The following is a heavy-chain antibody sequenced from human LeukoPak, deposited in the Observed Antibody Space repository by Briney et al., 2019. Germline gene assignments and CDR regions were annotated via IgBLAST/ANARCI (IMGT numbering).Heavy chain of an antibody. V-gene: IGHV3-53*01. CDR3: AKHWGGGAAGIAS. J-gene: IGHJ5*01. CDR1: GLTVSSSY. Sequence: GGSLRLSCAASGLTVSSSYMSWVRQAPGKGLEWVSIIYNDGSTYYADSMKGRFTISRDNSKNTLYLQVNSLRAEDTAMYYCAKHWGGGAAGIASWGQGTLVTVSS. D-gene: IGHD6-13*01. CDR2: IYNDGST.